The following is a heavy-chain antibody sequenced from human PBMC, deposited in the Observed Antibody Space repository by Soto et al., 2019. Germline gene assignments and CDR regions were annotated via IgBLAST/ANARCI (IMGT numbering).Heavy chain of an antibody. J-gene: IGHJ5*02. D-gene: IGHD2-21*02. CDR2: FYYSGST. CDR3: ARHPSDFWFDP. CDR1: GGSISSSSYF. V-gene: IGHV4-39*01. Sequence: QLQLQESGPGLVKPSETLSLTCSVSGGSISSSSYFWGWIRQPPGKGLERFGSFYYSGSTYYNPSLKSRVAISVDTSKNQFSLKPSSVTAADTAVYYCARHPSDFWFDPWGQGTLVTVSS.